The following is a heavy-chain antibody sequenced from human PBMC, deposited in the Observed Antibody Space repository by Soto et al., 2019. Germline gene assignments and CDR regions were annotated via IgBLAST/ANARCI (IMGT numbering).Heavy chain of an antibody. CDR2: ISGGGGVST. J-gene: IGHJ5*02. V-gene: IGHV3-23*01. Sequence: PGGSLRLSCAASGFTFSSYAMTWVRQAPGKGLEWVSGISGGGGVSTYYADSVKGRFTISRDNSMNTLYLQMNRLRAEDTAVYYCAKDAISMVRGVNNWFDPWGQGTLVTVSS. D-gene: IGHD3-10*01. CDR1: GFTFSSYA. CDR3: AKDAISMVRGVNNWFDP.